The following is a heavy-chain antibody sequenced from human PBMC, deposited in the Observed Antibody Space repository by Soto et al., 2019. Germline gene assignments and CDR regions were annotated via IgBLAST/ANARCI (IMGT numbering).Heavy chain of an antibody. D-gene: IGHD1-26*01. J-gene: IGHJ4*02. V-gene: IGHV4-59*01. CDR2: IYYSGST. CDR3: ARGELLVPYYFDY. CDR1: GGSISSYY. Sequence: SETLSLTCTVSGGSISSYYWSWIRQPPGKGLEWIGYIYYSGSTNYNPSLKSRVTISVDTSKIQFSLKLSSVTAADTAVYYCARGELLVPYYFDYWGQGTLVTVSS.